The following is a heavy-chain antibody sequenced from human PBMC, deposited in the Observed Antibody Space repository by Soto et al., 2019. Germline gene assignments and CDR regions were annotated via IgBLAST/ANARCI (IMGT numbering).Heavy chain of an antibody. J-gene: IGHJ5*02. Sequence: SETLSLTCAVYGGSFSGYYWSWIRQPPGKGLEWIGEINHSGSTNYNPSLKSRVTISVDTSKNQFSLKLSSVTAADTAVYYCARHSQGRPPDAIGYHWLDPWCQGTLATVSS. CDR2: INHSGST. CDR3: ARHSQGRPPDAIGYHWLDP. V-gene: IGHV4-34*01. CDR1: GGSFSGYY. D-gene: IGHD2-2*01.